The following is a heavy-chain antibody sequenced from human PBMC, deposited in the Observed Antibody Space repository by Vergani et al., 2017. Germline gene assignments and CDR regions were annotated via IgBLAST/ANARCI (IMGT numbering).Heavy chain of an antibody. D-gene: IGHD3-16*01. CDR1: GGSFSGYY. V-gene: IGHV4-34*01. CDR2: INHSGST. CDR3: ARYSGGRWPTSAFFDY. J-gene: IGHJ4*02. Sequence: QVQLQQWGVGLLKPSETLSLTCAVYGGSFSGYYWSWIRQPPGKGLEWIGEINHSGSTNYNPSLKSRVTISVDTSKNQFSLKLSSVTAADTAVYYCARYSGGRWPTSAFFDYWGQGTLVTVSS.